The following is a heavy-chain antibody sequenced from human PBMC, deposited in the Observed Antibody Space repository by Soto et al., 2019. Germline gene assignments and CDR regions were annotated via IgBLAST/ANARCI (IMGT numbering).Heavy chain of an antibody. Sequence: GGSLRLSCAASGFTFSSYSMNWVRQAPGKGLEWVSYISSSSSTIYYADSVKGRFTISRDNAKNSLYLQMNSLRAEGTAVYYCARDPGIAVLAGWFDPWGQGTLVTVSS. D-gene: IGHD6-19*01. CDR1: GFTFSSYS. V-gene: IGHV3-48*01. CDR2: ISSSSSTI. J-gene: IGHJ5*02. CDR3: ARDPGIAVLAGWFDP.